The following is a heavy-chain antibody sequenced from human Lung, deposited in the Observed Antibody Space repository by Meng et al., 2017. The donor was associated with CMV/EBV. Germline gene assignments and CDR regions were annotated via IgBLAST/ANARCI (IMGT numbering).Heavy chain of an antibody. CDR1: GGSFSGYY. CDR3: AAIAYCGGDCYSHGADSFDY. J-gene: IGHJ4*02. D-gene: IGHD2-21*02. CDR2: INHSGST. Sequence: QVQLQQWGAGLLKPSEXLSLTCAVHGGSFSGYYWSWIRQTPGKGLEWIGEINHSGSTNYNPSLKSRVTISVDTSKNQFSLKLSSVTAADTAVYYCAAIAYCGGDCYSHGADSFDYWGQGTLVTVSS. V-gene: IGHV4-34*01.